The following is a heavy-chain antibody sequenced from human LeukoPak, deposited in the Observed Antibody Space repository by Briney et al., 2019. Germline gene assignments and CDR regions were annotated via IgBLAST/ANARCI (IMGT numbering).Heavy chain of an antibody. CDR1: GFALSSHW. CDR2: VNRDGSET. V-gene: IGHV3-7*03. CDR3: ARNNGMDV. J-gene: IGHJ6*02. Sequence: GSLRLSCAASGFALSSHWMTWVRQVPGRGPEWVANVNRDGSETYYLASVKGRFTISKDNAKNSLYLTMNSLRAEDTALYHCARNNGMDVWGQGTTVTVSS.